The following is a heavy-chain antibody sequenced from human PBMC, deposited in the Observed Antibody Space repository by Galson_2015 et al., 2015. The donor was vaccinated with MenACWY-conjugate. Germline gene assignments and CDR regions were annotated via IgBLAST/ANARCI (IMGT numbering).Heavy chain of an antibody. V-gene: IGHV2-5*02. CDR2: IYWDDDK. CDR3: SRTGATPGDY. CDR1: GFSLRTSGVG. D-gene: IGHD2-15*01. J-gene: IGHJ4*02. Sequence: PALVTPTQALTLPCTFSGFSLRTSGVGVGWIRQPPGKALEWLALIYWDDDKRYSPSLRSRLTITKDTSKNHVVLTMTNMDPVDTATYYCSRTGATPGDYWGQGTLVTVSS.